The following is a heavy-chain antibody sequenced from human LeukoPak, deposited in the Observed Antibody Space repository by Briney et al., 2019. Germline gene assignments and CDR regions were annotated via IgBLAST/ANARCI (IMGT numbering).Heavy chain of an antibody. D-gene: IGHD6-19*01. V-gene: IGHV1-18*01. J-gene: IGHJ4*02. CDR1: GYTFTSYD. Sequence: ASVKVSCKASGYTFTSYDINWVRQATGQGLEWMGWISAYNGNTNYAQKLQGRVTMTTDTSTSTAYMELRSLRSDDTAVYYCAKHGYSSGWYRAWDYWGQGTLVTVSS. CDR2: ISAYNGNT. CDR3: AKHGYSSGWYRAWDY.